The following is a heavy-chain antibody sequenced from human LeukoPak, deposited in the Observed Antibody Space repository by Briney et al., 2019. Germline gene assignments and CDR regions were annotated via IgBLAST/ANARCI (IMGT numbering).Heavy chain of an antibody. Sequence: PGGSLRLSCAASGFTVSSNYMSWVRQAPGKGLVWVSRINSDGSSTSYADSVKGRFTISRDNAKNTLYLQMNSLRAEDRAVYYCARAYDFWSGYPDYWGQGTLVTVSS. V-gene: IGHV3-74*01. D-gene: IGHD3-3*01. CDR3: ARAYDFWSGYPDY. CDR2: INSDGSST. CDR1: GFTVSSNY. J-gene: IGHJ4*02.